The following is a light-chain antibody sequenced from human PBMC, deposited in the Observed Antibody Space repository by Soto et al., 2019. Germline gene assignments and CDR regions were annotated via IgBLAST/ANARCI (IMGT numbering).Light chain of an antibody. J-gene: IGKJ5*01. CDR1: QSVSSSY. CDR3: EQYGSSPIT. V-gene: IGKV3D-20*01. CDR2: DTS. Sequence: IVLTQSPATLSLSPGETATLSCGASQSVSSSYVAWYQHKPGLAPTLLIHDTSSRAIGIPDRLSGSKSGTNFTLTIRRMEPKDVGIYYCEQYGSSPITFGQGTRLDMK.